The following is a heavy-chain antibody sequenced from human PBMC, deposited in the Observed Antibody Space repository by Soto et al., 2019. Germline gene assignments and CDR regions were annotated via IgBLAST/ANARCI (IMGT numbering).Heavy chain of an antibody. J-gene: IGHJ4*02. CDR2: IYHSGST. V-gene: IGHV4-34*01. Sequence: SETLSLTCAVYGGSFSGYYWSWIRQPPGKGLEWIGEIYHSGSTNYSPSLKSRVTISVDTSKNQFSLQLRSVTAADTAVYYCARGISMMVLVQRDAPDKFYFDSWGQGTLVTVSS. CDR3: ARGISMMVLVQRDAPDKFYFDS. D-gene: IGHD3-22*01. CDR1: GGSFSGYY.